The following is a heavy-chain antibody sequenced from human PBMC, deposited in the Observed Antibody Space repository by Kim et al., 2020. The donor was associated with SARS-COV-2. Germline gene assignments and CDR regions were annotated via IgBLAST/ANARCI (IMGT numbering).Heavy chain of an antibody. D-gene: IGHD2-2*01. CDR2: IIPILGIA. CDR1: GGTFSSYA. V-gene: IGHV1-69*04. Sequence: SVKVSCKASGGTFSSYAISWVRQAPGQGLEWMGRIIPILGIANYAQKFQGRVTITADKSTSTAYMELSSLRSEDTAVYYCARAPRGYCSSTSCHMGYAF. CDR3: ARAPRGYCSSTSCHMGYAF. J-gene: IGHJ3*01.